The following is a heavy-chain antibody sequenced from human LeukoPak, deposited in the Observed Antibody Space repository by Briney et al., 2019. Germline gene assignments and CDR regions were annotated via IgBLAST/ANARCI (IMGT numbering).Heavy chain of an antibody. CDR3: AKDKRDYPVLAEGFQH. J-gene: IGHJ1*01. D-gene: IGHD4-11*01. CDR2: ISGSGGNT. V-gene: IGHV3-23*01. Sequence: PGGSLRLSCAASGFTFSSYSMNWVRQAPGKGLEWVSAISGSGGNTYYADSVKGRFTISRDNSKNTLYLQMNSLRGEDTAVYYCAKDKRDYPVLAEGFQHWGQGTLSPSPQ. CDR1: GFTFSSYS.